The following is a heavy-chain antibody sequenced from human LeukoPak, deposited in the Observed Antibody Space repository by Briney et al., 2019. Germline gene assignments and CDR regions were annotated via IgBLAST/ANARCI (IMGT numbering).Heavy chain of an antibody. CDR1: GYTFTSYG. V-gene: IGHV1-18*01. CDR3: ARGAYGDYVPYYFDY. CDR2: ISTYNVNT. J-gene: IGHJ4*02. Sequence: ASVKVSCKTSGYTFTSYGVAWVRQAPGQGLEWMGWISTYNVNTNYAQKLQGRVTMTTDTSTSTAYMELRSLRSDDTAVYYCARGAYGDYVPYYFDYWGQGTLVTVSS. D-gene: IGHD4-17*01.